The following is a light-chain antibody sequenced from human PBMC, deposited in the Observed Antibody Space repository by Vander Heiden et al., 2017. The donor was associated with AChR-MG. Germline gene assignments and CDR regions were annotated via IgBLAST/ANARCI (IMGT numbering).Light chain of an antibody. V-gene: IGKV1-39*01. Sequence: DIPMTQSPSSLSASVGDRVTITCRASQSISTFLNWYQQKPGKAPTLLIYGASNLQSGVPSRFGSSGSGTDFTLSINGLQPEDFATYYCQHSYSSPPWTFGQGTKLEIK. CDR1: QSISTF. J-gene: IGKJ2*02. CDR3: QHSYSSPPWT. CDR2: GAS.